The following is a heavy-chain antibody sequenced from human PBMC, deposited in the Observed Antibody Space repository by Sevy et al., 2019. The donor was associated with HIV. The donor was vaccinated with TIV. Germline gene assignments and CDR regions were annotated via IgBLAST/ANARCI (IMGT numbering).Heavy chain of an antibody. D-gene: IGHD6-6*01. CDR2: IRTKPYGGTA. CDR3: SRGAFGSSAGIHYYGLDV. J-gene: IGHJ6*02. CDR1: GFAFGDYA. Sequence: GGSLRLSCTASGFAFGDYAMTWIRQVPGKGLEWVGFIRTKPYGGTADYAASAKGRFTISRDDSKGIAYLQMSNLKTEDTAVYYCSRGAFGSSAGIHYYGLDVWGQGTTVTVSS. V-gene: IGHV3-49*03.